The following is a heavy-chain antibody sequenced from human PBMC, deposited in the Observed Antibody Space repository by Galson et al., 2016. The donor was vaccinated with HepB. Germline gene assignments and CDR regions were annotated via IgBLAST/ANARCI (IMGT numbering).Heavy chain of an antibody. CDR2: IDPDGNGK. CDR3: TRDTSPYDHDSDIHYDALDI. Sequence: SLRLSCAASGLRFSDYWMTWVRQAPGKGLEWVANIDPDGNGKHYVESVKGRFTIARDNAMNSLYLQLNSLRAEDTAVYHCTRDTSPYDHDSDIHYDALDIWGQGTMVTVSS. CDR1: GLRFSDYW. J-gene: IGHJ3*02. V-gene: IGHV3-7*03. D-gene: IGHD3-22*01.